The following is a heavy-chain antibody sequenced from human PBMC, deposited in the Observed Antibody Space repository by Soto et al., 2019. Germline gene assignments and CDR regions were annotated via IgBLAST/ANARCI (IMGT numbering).Heavy chain of an antibody. CDR1: GGSISNYY. Sequence: QVQLQESGPGLAKPSETLSLTCTVSGGSISNYYWSWIRQPPGKGLEWIGYIYSSGSTNYNPSLKSRVTISADTSKNQVSLKLTSVTAADTAVYYCARDHPHSYGIYYFDYWGQGTLVTVSS. D-gene: IGHD5-18*01. J-gene: IGHJ4*02. V-gene: IGHV4-59*01. CDR2: IYSSGST. CDR3: ARDHPHSYGIYYFDY.